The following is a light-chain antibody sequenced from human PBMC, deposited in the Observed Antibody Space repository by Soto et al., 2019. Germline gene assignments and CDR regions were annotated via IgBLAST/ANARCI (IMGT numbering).Light chain of an antibody. CDR1: SSDVGSYNL. V-gene: IGLV2-23*01. Sequence: QSVLTQPASVSGSPGQSITISCTGTSSDVGSYNLVSWYQQHPGKAPKLMIYEGSKRPSGVSNRFSGSKSGNTASLTISGLQAEDEADYYCCSYAGSSTLRWVFGGGTKVTVL. J-gene: IGLJ3*02. CDR2: EGS. CDR3: CSYAGSSTLRWV.